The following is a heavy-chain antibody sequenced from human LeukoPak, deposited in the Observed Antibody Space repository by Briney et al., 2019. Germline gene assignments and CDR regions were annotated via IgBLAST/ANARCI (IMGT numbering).Heavy chain of an antibody. CDR1: GFTFSDYY. V-gene: IGHV3-11*01. Sequence: PGGSLRLSCAASGFTFSDYYMSWIRQAPGKGLEWVSYISSSGSTIYYADSVKGRFTISRDNAKNSLYLQMNSLRAEDTAVYYCARTYSSSRYYYMDVWGKGTTATVSS. CDR3: ARTYSSSRYYYMDV. CDR2: ISSSGSTI. D-gene: IGHD6-13*01. J-gene: IGHJ6*03.